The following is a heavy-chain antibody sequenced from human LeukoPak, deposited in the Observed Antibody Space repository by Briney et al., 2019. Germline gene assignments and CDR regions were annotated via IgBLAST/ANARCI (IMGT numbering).Heavy chain of an antibody. CDR2: IYYSGST. D-gene: IGHD1-26*01. V-gene: IGHV4-39*01. J-gene: IGHJ3*02. CDR1: GGSISSSSYY. CDR3: ASGSGSYYGAFDI. Sequence: PSETLSLTCTVSGGSISSSSYYWGWLRQPPGKGLEWIGSIYYSGSTYYNPSLKSRVTISVDTSKNQISLKLSSVTAADTAVYYCASGSGSYYGAFDIWGQGTMVTVSS.